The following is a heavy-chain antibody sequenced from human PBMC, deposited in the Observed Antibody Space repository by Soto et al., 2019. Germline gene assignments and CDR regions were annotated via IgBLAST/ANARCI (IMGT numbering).Heavy chain of an antibody. D-gene: IGHD4-17*01. CDR2: SSYGGSNK. Sequence: QMKLVESGGGVVQPGTSLRLSCVASGFTFSAFGMHWVRQAPGKGLEWVAISSYGGSNKYYGDSVQGRFTISRDNSRDTLYLQMNSLRDEDTAVYYCAKGPLRFPDYGDYXDYSYGMDVWGQGTTVTVSS. CDR1: GFTFSAFG. V-gene: IGHV3-30*18. CDR3: AKGPLRFPDYGDYXDYSYGMDV. J-gene: IGHJ6*02.